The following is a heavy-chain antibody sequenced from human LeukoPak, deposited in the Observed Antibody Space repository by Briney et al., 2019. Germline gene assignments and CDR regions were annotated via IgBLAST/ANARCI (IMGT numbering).Heavy chain of an antibody. Sequence: TSETLSLTCTVSGGPISSYYWSWIRQPPGKGLEWIGYIYYSGSTNYNPSLKSRVTISVDTSKNQFSLKLRSVTAADTAVYYCARLKATVSIHAYFDFWGQGTLVTVSS. J-gene: IGHJ4*02. CDR1: GGPISSYY. CDR2: IYYSGST. V-gene: IGHV4-59*01. D-gene: IGHD4-17*01. CDR3: ARLKATVSIHAYFDF.